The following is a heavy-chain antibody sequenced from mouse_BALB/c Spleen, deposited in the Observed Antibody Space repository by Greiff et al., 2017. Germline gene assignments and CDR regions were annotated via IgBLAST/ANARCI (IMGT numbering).Heavy chain of an antibody. J-gene: IGHJ3*01. Sequence: EVMLVESGGGLVQPGGSLKLSCAASGFTFSSYGMSWVRQTPDKRLELVATINSNGGSTYYPDSVKGRFTISRDNAKNTLYLQMSSLKSEDTAMYYRARNWAWFAYWGQGTLVTVSA. CDR1: GFTFSSYG. CDR3: ARNWAWFAY. CDR2: INSNGGST. V-gene: IGHV5-6-3*01. D-gene: IGHD4-1*01.